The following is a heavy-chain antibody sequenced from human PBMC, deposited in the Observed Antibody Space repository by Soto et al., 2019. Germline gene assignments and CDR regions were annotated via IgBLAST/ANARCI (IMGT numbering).Heavy chain of an antibody. J-gene: IGHJ4*02. CDR3: ARDGVGATTFFGFLDY. V-gene: IGHV1-18*01. D-gene: IGHD1-26*01. CDR1: GYTFTSYG. Sequence: ASVKVSCKASGYTFTSYGISWVRQAPGQGLEWMGWISAYNGNTHYADSVKGRFTISRDNSKNTLYLQMNSLRAEDTAVYYCARDGVGATTFFGFLDYWGQGTLVTVSS. CDR2: ISAYNGNT.